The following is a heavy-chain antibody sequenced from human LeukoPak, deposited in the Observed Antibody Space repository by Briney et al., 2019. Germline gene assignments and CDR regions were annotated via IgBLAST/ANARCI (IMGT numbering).Heavy chain of an antibody. D-gene: IGHD5-12*01. J-gene: IGHJ4*02. Sequence: SETLSHTCTVSGGSISSYYWSWIRQPPGKGLEWIGYIYYSGSTNYNPSLKSRVTISVDTSKNQFSLKLSSVTAADTAVYYCASLYNGYDLAYFDYWGQGTLVTVSS. CDR1: GGSISSYY. CDR2: IYYSGST. V-gene: IGHV4-59*01. CDR3: ASLYNGYDLAYFDY.